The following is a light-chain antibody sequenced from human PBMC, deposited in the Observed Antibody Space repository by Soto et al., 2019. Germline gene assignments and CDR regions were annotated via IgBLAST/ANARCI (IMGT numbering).Light chain of an antibody. V-gene: IGKV1-17*01. CDR3: LQHNNYPRP. CDR2: AAS. CDR1: QGIGND. J-gene: IGKJ1*01. Sequence: DIQMTQSPSSLSASVGDRVTITCRASQGIGNDLGWYQQKPGSAPKRLIYAASSLQSGVPSRFSGSGSGTELTLTSSCLQPEDFATYYCLQHNNYPRPFGQGTKVEIK.